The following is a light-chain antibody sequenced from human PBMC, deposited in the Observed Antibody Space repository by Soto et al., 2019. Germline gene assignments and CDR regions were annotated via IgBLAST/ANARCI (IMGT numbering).Light chain of an antibody. CDR2: GAS. J-gene: IGKJ1*01. V-gene: IGKV3-20*01. Sequence: EIILTQSPDTLSLSPGERATLSCRASQTVSSNYLAWCQQRPGQAPRLLIYGASSRATDIPDRFSGSGSGTEFTLTISRLEPEDFAVYYCQQYGSSSWTFGQGTKVDI. CDR1: QTVSSNY. CDR3: QQYGSSSWT.